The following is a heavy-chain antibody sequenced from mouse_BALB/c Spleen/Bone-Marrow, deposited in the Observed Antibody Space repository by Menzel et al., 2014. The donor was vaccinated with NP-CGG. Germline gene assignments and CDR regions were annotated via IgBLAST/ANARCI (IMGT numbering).Heavy chain of an antibody. D-gene: IGHD2-14*01. CDR1: GYGFPSYW. J-gene: IGHJ2*02. V-gene: IGHV1-5*01. CDR2: IYPGDSAT. Sequence: EIMLVESCTVLARPGASVKMSCKCSGYGFPSYWVHWVKQRPGHVLEWIGAIYPGDSATRFNQKFKDKAKLTAVTSASTAYMELSSLTNEESAVYYYTRRTGTLDYWGQGASLTVSS. CDR3: TRRTGTLDY.